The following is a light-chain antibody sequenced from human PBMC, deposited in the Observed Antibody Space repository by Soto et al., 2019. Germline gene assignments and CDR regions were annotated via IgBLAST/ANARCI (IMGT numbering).Light chain of an antibody. Sequence: EIVLTQSPGTLSVSPGERVTLSCRASQNIVSNYLAWYQQKPGQAHRLLVFGASSMATDIPDRFSGGGSGTDFTLTISRLEPEDFAVYYCQQRNTFGQGTKLEIK. J-gene: IGKJ2*01. CDR2: GAS. CDR3: QQRNT. V-gene: IGKV3-20*01. CDR1: QNIVSNY.